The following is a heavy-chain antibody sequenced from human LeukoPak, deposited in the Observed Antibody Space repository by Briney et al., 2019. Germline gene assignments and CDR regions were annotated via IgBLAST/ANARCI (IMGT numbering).Heavy chain of an antibody. CDR3: ARGAATNRNFDY. D-gene: IGHD6-25*01. J-gene: IGHJ4*02. Sequence: ASQTLSLTCTVSGDSISSGGYYWSWIRQHPWKGLEWIGYIYNSASTYYNPSLRSRVSISIDTSKNQFSLRLSSVNVADTAVYYCARGAATNRNFDYWGQGSLVTVSS. CDR2: IYNSAST. CDR1: GDSISSGGYY. V-gene: IGHV4-31*03.